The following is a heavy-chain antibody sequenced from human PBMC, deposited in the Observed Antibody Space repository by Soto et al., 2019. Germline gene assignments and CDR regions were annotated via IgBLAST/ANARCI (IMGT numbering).Heavy chain of an antibody. CDR1: GFTFSSYA. J-gene: IGHJ6*03. V-gene: IGHV3-23*01. Sequence: EVQLLESGGGLVQPGGSLRLSCAASGFTFSSYAMSWVRQAPGKGLEWVSAISGSGGSTYYADSVKGRFTISRDNSKNRLYLQMNSLRAEDTAVYYCAKMNCSGGSCYFYYYYYMDVWGKGTTVTVSS. CDR2: ISGSGGST. D-gene: IGHD2-15*01. CDR3: AKMNCSGGSCYFYYYYYMDV.